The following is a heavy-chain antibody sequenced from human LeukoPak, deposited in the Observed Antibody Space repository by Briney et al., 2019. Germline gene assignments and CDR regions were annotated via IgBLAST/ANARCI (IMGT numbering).Heavy chain of an antibody. CDR1: GGSISSGSYY. J-gene: IGHJ5*02. D-gene: IGHD2-15*01. CDR2: IYTSGST. CDR3: ARAPHNCSGDRCYSRWFDP. Sequence: PSETLSLTCTVSGGSISSGSYYWSWIRQPAGKGLEWIGRIYTSGSTNYNPSLKSRVTISVDTSKNQFSLKLSSVTAADTAVYYCARAPHNCSGDRCYSRWFDPWGQGTLVIVSS. V-gene: IGHV4-61*02.